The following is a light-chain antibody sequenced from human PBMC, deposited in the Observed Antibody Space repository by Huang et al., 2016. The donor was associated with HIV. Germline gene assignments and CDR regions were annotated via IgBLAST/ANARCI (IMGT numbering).Light chain of an antibody. CDR2: TAS. CDR3: LQDYTYPWT. Sequence: AIQMTQSPASLSASVGDRVTITCRASQDIGNDLGWYQQRLGKAPKLLVSTASHLQRGVPSRFTGRGSGTHFTLTISGLQPEDFATYYCLQDYTYPWTFGQGTKVEI. V-gene: IGKV1-6*01. J-gene: IGKJ1*01. CDR1: QDIGND.